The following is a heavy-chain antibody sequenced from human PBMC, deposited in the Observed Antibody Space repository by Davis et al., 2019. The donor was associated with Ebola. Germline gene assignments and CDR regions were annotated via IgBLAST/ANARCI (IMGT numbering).Heavy chain of an antibody. CDR3: AHTDYNYGMDV. V-gene: IGHV2-70*12. CDR2: IDWDDDK. CDR1: GFSLSTSGMC. J-gene: IGHJ6*02. Sequence: SAPTLVKPTQTLTLTCTFSGFSLSTSGMCVSWICQPPGKALEWLARIDWDDDKYYSTSLKTRLTISKETSKNQVVLTMTNMDPVDTATYYCAHTDYNYGMDVWGQGTTVTVSS.